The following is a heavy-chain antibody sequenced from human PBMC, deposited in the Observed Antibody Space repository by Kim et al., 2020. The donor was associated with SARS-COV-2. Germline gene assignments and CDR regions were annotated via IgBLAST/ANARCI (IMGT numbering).Heavy chain of an antibody. D-gene: IGHD5-18*01. Sequence: ADSVKGRFTISRDKSKNTLYLQMNSLRAEDTAVYYCARAGGYSYGLVFDYWGQGTLVTVSS. V-gene: IGHV3-53*01. CDR3: ARAGGYSYGLVFDY. J-gene: IGHJ4*02.